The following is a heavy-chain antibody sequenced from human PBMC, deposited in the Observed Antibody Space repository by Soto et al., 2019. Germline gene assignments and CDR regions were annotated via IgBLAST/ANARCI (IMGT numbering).Heavy chain of an antibody. CDR2: IYYSGNA. CDR1: GGSISSGYC. V-gene: IGHV4-31*03. J-gene: IGHJ4*03. D-gene: IGHD3-22*01. Sequence: SETLSLTCSVSGGSISSGYCWTFVRQHPQRGLEWIGDIYYSGNAYYYPSLKRRVTISVDTSKNQFSLKLSSVTAADTAVYYCASTDYEAYYFDVWGQGAMVTVSS. CDR3: ASTDYEAYYFDV.